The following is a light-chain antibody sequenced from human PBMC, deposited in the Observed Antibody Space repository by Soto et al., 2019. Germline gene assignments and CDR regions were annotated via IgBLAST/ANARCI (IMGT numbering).Light chain of an antibody. CDR1: QSVSSNY. J-gene: IGKJ1*01. Sequence: DTVLTQSPGTLSLSPGERATLSCRASQSVSSNYLAWYQQKPGQAPRLLIYGASNRATGIPDRFSGSGSGTDFTLTINRLEPEDFAVYYCQQYGSSPWTFGQGTKVDIK. CDR2: GAS. CDR3: QQYGSSPWT. V-gene: IGKV3-20*01.